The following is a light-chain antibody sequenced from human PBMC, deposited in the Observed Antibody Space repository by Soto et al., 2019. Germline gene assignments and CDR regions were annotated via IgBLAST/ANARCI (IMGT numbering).Light chain of an antibody. CDR2: GAS. V-gene: IGKV3-20*01. Sequence: EIVLTQSPGTLLLSPGERATLSYRASQSVSSSYLAWYQQKPGQAPRLLIYGASSRATGIPDRFSGSGSGTDFTLTISRLEPEDFAVYYRQQYGSSPLTFGGGTKVEIK. CDR1: QSVSSSY. CDR3: QQYGSSPLT. J-gene: IGKJ4*01.